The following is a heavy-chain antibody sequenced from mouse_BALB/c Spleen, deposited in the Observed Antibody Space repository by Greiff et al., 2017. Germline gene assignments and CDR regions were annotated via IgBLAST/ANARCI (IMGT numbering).Heavy chain of an antibody. CDR3: ARDYYGSSYAMDY. D-gene: IGHD1-1*01. V-gene: IGHV1-54*01. J-gene: IGHJ4*01. CDR1: GYAFTNYL. CDR2: INPGSGGT. Sequence: QVQLKQSGAELVRPGTSVKVSCKASGYAFTNYLIEWVKQRPGQGLEWIGVINPGSGGTNYNEKFKGKATLTADKSSSTAYMQLSSLTSDDSAVYFCARDYYGSSYAMDYWGQGTSVTVSS.